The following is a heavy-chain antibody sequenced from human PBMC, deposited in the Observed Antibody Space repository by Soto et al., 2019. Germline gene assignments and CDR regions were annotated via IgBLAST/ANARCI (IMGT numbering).Heavy chain of an antibody. V-gene: IGHV3-13*01. D-gene: IGHD3-10*01. CDR3: AKYLGCGAPRASVMAV. J-gene: IGHJ4*02. CDR2: IGTAGDT. Sequence: GSLRLSCAASGFTFSSYDMHWVRQATGKGLEWVSAIGTAGDTYYPGSVKGRFTISRDNSKNTLYLQMNSLRAEDTAVYYYAKYLGCGAPRASVMAVGGQGTMVTVSS. CDR1: GFTFSSYD.